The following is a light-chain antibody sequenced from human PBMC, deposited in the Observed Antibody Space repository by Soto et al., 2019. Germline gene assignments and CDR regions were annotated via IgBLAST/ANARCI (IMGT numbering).Light chain of an antibody. CDR3: QQYNSYWYT. CDR1: QSISNW. V-gene: IGKV1-5*03. CDR2: KAS. Sequence: DIQMTQSPSTLSASVGDRVTITCRASQSISNWLAWYQQKPGKAPKLLIYKASTLESGVPSRFSGSGSGTEFTLTISSLQPDDFATYVCQQYNSYWYTFGQGTKLDIK. J-gene: IGKJ2*01.